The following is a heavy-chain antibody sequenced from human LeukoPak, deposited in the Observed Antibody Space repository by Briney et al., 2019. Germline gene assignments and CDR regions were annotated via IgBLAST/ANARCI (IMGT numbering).Heavy chain of an antibody. CDR2: ISSGT. Sequence: PGGSLRLSCAASGFTFSSYAMNWVRQAPGKGLEWVSGISSGTYYPDSVKGRFTISRDNSKNTLYLQMNSLRAEDTAVYYCTRGVAVAGSWYWFDPWGQGTLVTVSS. J-gene: IGHJ5*02. CDR3: TRGVAVAGSWYWFDP. CDR1: GFTFSSYA. V-gene: IGHV3-23*01. D-gene: IGHD6-19*01.